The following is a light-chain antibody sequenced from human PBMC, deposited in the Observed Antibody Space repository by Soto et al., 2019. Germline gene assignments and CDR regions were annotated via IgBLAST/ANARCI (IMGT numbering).Light chain of an antibody. J-gene: IGLJ3*02. CDR1: SSNIGSNY. V-gene: IGLV1-47*01. Sequence: QSVLTQPPSASGTPGQRVTISCSGSSSNIGSNYVYWYQQFPGTAPKLIIYRNNQRPSGVPDRFSGSKSGTSASLAISGLRADDWADYYRAGRGESLAGWVFGGGTKLTVL. CDR3: AGRGESLAGWV. CDR2: RNN.